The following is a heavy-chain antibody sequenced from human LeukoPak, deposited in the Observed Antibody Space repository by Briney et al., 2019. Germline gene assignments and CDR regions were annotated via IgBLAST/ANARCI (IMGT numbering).Heavy chain of an antibody. Sequence: GGSLRLSCAVSGFTFSSYGMHRVRQAPGKGLEWVAFIRYDGSNKYYADSVKGRFTISRDNSKNTLYLQMNSLRAEDTAMYYCAKDSYNPSGIFDHWGQGTLVTVSS. D-gene: IGHD2-2*02. CDR1: GFTFSSYG. V-gene: IGHV3-30*02. CDR3: AKDSYNPSGIFDH. J-gene: IGHJ4*02. CDR2: IRYDGSNK.